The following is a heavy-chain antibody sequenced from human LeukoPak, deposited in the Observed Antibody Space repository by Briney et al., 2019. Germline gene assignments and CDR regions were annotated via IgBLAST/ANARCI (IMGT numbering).Heavy chain of an antibody. CDR3: ARGGYSYGRRYYYMDV. CDR1: GFTFSSYG. J-gene: IGHJ6*03. D-gene: IGHD5-18*01. V-gene: IGHV3-30*03. Sequence: GGSLRLSCAASGFTFSSYGMHWVRQAPGKGLEWVAVISYDGSNKYYADSVKGRFTISRDNSKNTLYLQMNSLRAEDTAVYYCARGGYSYGRRYYYMDVWGKGTTVTVSS. CDR2: ISYDGSNK.